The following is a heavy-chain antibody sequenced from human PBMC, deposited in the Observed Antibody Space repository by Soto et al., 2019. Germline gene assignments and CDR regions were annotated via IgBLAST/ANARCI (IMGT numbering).Heavy chain of an antibody. V-gene: IGHV4-30-2*01. D-gene: IGHD6-19*01. CDR2: IYQSGVT. Sequence: SETLSLTCNMSGDSYSISTFSWSWIRQPPGKALQWIGFIYQSGVTSYNPSLASRVSISLDRSNNQCSLKLKSVTAADTAVYFCAGMPYTSGLRFDPWGPGTLVTVYS. CDR1: GDSYSISTFS. J-gene: IGHJ5*02. CDR3: AGMPYTSGLRFDP.